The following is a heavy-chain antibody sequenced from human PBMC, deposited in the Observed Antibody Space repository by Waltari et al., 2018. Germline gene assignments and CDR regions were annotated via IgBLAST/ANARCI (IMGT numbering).Heavy chain of an antibody. CDR2: ISYSGST. D-gene: IGHD6-19*01. Sequence: QLRLQESGPGLLKPSETLSLTCTVSGGSISSSPYYWGWIRQPPGKGLEWIGSISYSGSTYYPPSFKSRITISVDTSKNQFSLKLSSVIAADTAVYYCARLCLGCPFDYWGQGTLVTVSS. J-gene: IGHJ4*02. CDR1: GGSISSSPYY. V-gene: IGHV4-39*01. CDR3: ARLCLGCPFDY.